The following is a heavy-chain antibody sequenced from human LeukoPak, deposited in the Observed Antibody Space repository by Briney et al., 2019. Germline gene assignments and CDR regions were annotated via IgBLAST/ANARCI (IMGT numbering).Heavy chain of an antibody. CDR2: ISGSSVTT. CDR1: GFTFSDYY. D-gene: IGHD3-10*01. Sequence: GGSLRLSCAASGFTFSDYYMSWIRQAPGKGLEWVSAISGSSVTTYYAGSVKGRFTISRDNSKNTLYLQMNSLRVEDTAVYYCAKDFGDPAPGYWGQGTLVTVSS. CDR3: AKDFGDPAPGY. V-gene: IGHV3-23*01. J-gene: IGHJ4*02.